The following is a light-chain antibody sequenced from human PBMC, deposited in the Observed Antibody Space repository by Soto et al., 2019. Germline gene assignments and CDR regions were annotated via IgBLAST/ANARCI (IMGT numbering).Light chain of an antibody. CDR2: DVS. J-gene: IGLJ2*01. V-gene: IGLV2-14*01. CDR1: SSDVGGYNY. CDR3: SSYTSSSTLMV. Sequence: QSARTQPASVSGSPGQSITISCTGTSSDVGGYNYVSWYQQHPGKAPKLMIYDVSNRPSGVSNRFSGSKSGNTASLTMSGLQAEDEADYYCSSYTSSSTLMVFGGGTKLTVL.